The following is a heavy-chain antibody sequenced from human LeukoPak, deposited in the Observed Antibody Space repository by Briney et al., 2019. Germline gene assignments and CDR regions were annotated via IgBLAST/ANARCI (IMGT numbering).Heavy chain of an antibody. CDR2: ISANNGDT. V-gene: IGHV1-18*01. CDR3: ARESHETRHDY. Sequence: GSSVKVSCKASGYTFTSYGISWVRQAPGQGLEWMGWISANNGDTDYPPKLQDRVSMTTDTYTSTAYMELRSLRSDDTAMYYCARESHETRHDYWGQGTLVTVSS. D-gene: IGHD1-1*01. J-gene: IGHJ4*02. CDR1: GYTFTSYG.